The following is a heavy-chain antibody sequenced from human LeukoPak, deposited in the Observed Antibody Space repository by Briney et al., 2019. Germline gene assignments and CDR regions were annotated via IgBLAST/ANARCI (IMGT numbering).Heavy chain of an antibody. Sequence: PGGSLRLSCSASGFTISSYAMHWVRQAPGKGLEYVSAISSNGGSTYYADSVKGRFTISRDNSKNTLYLQMSSLRAEDTAVYYCAGGPQSYSSSHYFDYWGQGTLVTVSS. CDR3: AGGPQSYSSSHYFDY. D-gene: IGHD6-13*01. CDR2: ISSNGGST. CDR1: GFTISSYA. J-gene: IGHJ4*02. V-gene: IGHV3-64D*06.